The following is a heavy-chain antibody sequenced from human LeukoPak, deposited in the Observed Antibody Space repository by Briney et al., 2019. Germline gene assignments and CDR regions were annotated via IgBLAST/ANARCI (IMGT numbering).Heavy chain of an antibody. CDR2: IYYSGST. CDR1: GGSMSPYH. D-gene: IGHD5/OR15-5a*01. CDR3: AREVSGRFDY. V-gene: IGHV4-59*12. Sequence: SETLSLTCTVSGGSMSPYHWGWIRQPPGKGLEWTGYIYYSGSTNYNPSLNSRVTISVDTSKNQFSLRLSSVTAADTAIYYCAREVSGRFDYWGQGTLVTVSS. J-gene: IGHJ4*02.